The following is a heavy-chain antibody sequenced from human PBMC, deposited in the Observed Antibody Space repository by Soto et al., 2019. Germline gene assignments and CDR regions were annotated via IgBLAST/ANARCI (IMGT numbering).Heavy chain of an antibody. J-gene: IGHJ4*02. Sequence: EVHLLESGGDLVQPGGSLRLSCAASGFTFSTYAMSWVRQAPGKGLEWVSTKSGSGDNTYYADSVKGRFTISRDNSKNTLYLQMSSLSVEDTAVYYCAKDRRENCDTTTCYLFDSWGQGTLVTVSS. V-gene: IGHV3-23*01. CDR2: KSGSGDNT. CDR1: GFTFSTYA. CDR3: AKDRRENCDTTTCYLFDS. D-gene: IGHD2-2*01.